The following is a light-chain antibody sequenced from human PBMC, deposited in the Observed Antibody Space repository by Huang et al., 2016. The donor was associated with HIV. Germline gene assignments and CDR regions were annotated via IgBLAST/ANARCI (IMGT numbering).Light chain of an antibody. V-gene: IGKV1-5*03. J-gene: IGKJ1*01. Sequence: DIQMTQSPSTLSASVGDRVTITCRASQSISDYLAWYQQKPGEAPNLLIYKASSLEGGVPPRFSGNGSGTEFTLTISSLQADDVATYYCQQYNNYPWTFGQGTLVEIK. CDR1: QSISDY. CDR2: KAS. CDR3: QQYNNYPWT.